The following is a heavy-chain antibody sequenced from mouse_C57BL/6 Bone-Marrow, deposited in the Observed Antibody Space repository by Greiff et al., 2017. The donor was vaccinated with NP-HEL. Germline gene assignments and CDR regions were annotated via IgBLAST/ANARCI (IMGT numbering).Heavy chain of an antibody. Sequence: EVQLQQSGPVLVKPGASVKMSCKASGYTFTDYYMNWVKQSHGKSLEWIGVINPYNGGTSYNQKFKGKATLTVDKSSSTAYMELNSLTSEDSAVYYCARVYDYDEGVDYWGQGTTLTVSS. CDR1: GYTFTDYY. V-gene: IGHV1-19*01. CDR3: ARVYDYDEGVDY. CDR2: INPYNGGT. D-gene: IGHD2-4*01. J-gene: IGHJ2*01.